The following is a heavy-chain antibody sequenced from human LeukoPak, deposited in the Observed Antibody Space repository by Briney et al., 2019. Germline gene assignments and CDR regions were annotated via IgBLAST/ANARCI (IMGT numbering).Heavy chain of an antibody. CDR1: GFTFTNYW. CDR3: ARGGYSLDC. D-gene: IGHD3-22*01. Sequence: GGSLRLSCAASGFTFTNYWMTWVRQAPGKGLEWVANIKQDGSEKYYVDSVKGRFTISRDDAKNSLYLQMNSLRAEDTAVYYCARGGYSLDCWGQGTLVTVSS. V-gene: IGHV3-7*01. J-gene: IGHJ4*02. CDR2: IKQDGSEK.